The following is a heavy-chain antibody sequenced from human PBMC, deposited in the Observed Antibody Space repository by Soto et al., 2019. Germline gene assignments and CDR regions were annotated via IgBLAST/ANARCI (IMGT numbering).Heavy chain of an antibody. CDR2: VRYTGSY. CDR1: GGIPKPCY. D-gene: IGHD4-17*01. CDR3: AKGAGDYATPFDY. Sequence: QALPHQTSGSGGIPKPCYWRVSRPFPEKRMEWIGYVRYTGSYNHSPSLKSRVTMSVDTSKNQFSLRLTSVTAADTAMYYCAKGAGDYATPFDYWGQGSLVTVSS. J-gene: IGHJ4*02. V-gene: IGHV4-59*01.